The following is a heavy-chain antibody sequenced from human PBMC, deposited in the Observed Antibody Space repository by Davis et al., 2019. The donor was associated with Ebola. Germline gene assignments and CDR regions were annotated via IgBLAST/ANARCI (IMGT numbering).Heavy chain of an antibody. Sequence: PGGSLRLSCAASGFTFSSYWMSWVRQAPGKGLEWVANIKQDGSEKYYVDSVKGRFTISRDNAKNSLYLQMNSLRAEDTAVYYCARDLNMEGVATIIGSEDPIDYWGQGTLVTVSS. CDR1: GFTFSSYW. CDR2: IKQDGSEK. J-gene: IGHJ4*02. CDR3: ARDLNMEGVATIIGSEDPIDY. D-gene: IGHD5-12*01. V-gene: IGHV3-7*01.